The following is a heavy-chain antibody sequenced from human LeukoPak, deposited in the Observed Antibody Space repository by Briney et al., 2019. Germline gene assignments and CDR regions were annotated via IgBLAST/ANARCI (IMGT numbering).Heavy chain of an antibody. CDR1: GGSFSGYY. Sequence: SETLSLTCAVYGGSFSGYYCSWIRQPPGKGLEWTGEINHSGSTNYNPSLKSRVTISVDTSKNQFSLKLSSVTAADTGVYYCARVLSYQLPKRRNWYFDLWGRGTLVTVSS. CDR2: INHSGST. V-gene: IGHV4-34*01. D-gene: IGHD2-2*01. J-gene: IGHJ2*01. CDR3: ARVLSYQLPKRRNWYFDL.